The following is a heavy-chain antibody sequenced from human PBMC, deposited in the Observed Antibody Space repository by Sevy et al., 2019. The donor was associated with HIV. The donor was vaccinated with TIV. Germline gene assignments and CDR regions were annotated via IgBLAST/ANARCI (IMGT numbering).Heavy chain of an antibody. Sequence: SETLSLTCTVSGGSVSSGSYYWSWIRQPPGKGLEWIGYIYYSGRTNYNPSLKSRVTISVDTSKNQFSLKLSSVTAADTAVYYCARTYYDYVWGSYRAPWYFDYWGQGTLVTVSS. CDR3: ARTYYDYVWGSYRAPWYFDY. CDR1: GGSVSSGSYY. D-gene: IGHD3-16*02. V-gene: IGHV4-61*01. J-gene: IGHJ4*02. CDR2: IYYSGRT.